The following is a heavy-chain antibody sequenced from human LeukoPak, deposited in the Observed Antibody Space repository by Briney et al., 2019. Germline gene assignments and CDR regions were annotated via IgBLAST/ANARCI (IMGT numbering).Heavy chain of an antibody. CDR3: AKGSNRGVATIDY. Sequence: SGRSLRLSCAASGFTFSVYAIHWVRQAPGKGLDWVAVISYDGSNKYYADSVKGRFTISRDNSKNTLFLQMNSLRAEDTAVYYCAKGSNRGVATIDYWGQGTLVTVSS. V-gene: IGHV3-30*04. CDR2: ISYDGSNK. CDR1: GFTFSVYA. D-gene: IGHD5-12*01. J-gene: IGHJ4*02.